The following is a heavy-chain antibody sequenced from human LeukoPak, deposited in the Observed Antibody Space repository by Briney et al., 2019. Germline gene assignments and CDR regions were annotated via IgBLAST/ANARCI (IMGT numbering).Heavy chain of an antibody. CDR3: ARVYSSGWYGAFDI. CDR1: GFTFSSYS. V-gene: IGHV3-21*01. J-gene: IGHJ3*02. D-gene: IGHD6-19*01. CDR2: ISSSSSYI. Sequence: GGSLRLSCAASGFTFSSYSVNWVRQAPGKGLEWVSSISSSSSYIYYADSVKGRFTTSRDNAKNSLYLQMNSLRAEDTAVYYCARVYSSGWYGAFDIWGQGTMVTVSS.